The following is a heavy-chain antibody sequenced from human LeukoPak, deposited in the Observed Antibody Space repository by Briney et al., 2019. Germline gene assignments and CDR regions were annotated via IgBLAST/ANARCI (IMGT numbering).Heavy chain of an antibody. Sequence: PSETLSLTCTVSGGSISSYYWSWIRQPAGKGLEWIGRIYTSGSTNYNPSLKSRVTMSVDTSKNQFSLKLSSVTAADTAVYYCAGSPETYYYDSRGEFDYWGQGTLVTVSS. J-gene: IGHJ4*02. CDR2: IYTSGST. V-gene: IGHV4-4*07. CDR1: GGSISSYY. D-gene: IGHD3-22*01. CDR3: AGSPETYYYDSRGEFDY.